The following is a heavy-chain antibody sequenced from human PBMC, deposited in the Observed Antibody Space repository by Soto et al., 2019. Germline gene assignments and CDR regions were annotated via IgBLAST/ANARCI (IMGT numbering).Heavy chain of an antibody. Sequence: ASVKVSCKASGYTFTSYDINWVRQATGQGLEWMGWMNPNSGNTGYAQKFQGRVTMTRNTSISTAYMELSSLRSEDTAVYYCARGQSKEYCSSTSCYRVRGYYMDVWGKGTTVTVSS. CDR3: ARGQSKEYCSSTSCYRVRGYYMDV. J-gene: IGHJ6*03. V-gene: IGHV1-8*01. CDR1: GYTFTSYD. D-gene: IGHD2-2*01. CDR2: MNPNSGNT.